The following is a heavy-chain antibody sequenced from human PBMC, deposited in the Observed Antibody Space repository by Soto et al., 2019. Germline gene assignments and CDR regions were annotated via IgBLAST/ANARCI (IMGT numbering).Heavy chain of an antibody. Sequence: EVQLVESGGGLVQPGGSLRLSCAASGFTLSNFWMHWVRQVPGKGLVWVSRINDDGSRTKYADSVEGRLTISRDNAKNTLYLQMYSLRVEDTAVYYCVRDHHDYDFWSGNPRGYFDLWGRGTLVTVSS. CDR1: GFTLSNFW. V-gene: IGHV3-74*01. CDR3: VRDHHDYDFWSGNPRGYFDL. J-gene: IGHJ2*01. CDR2: INDDGSRT. D-gene: IGHD3-3*01.